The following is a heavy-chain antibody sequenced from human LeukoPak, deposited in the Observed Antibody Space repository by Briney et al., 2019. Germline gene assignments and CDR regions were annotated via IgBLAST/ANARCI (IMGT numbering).Heavy chain of an antibody. J-gene: IGHJ5*02. V-gene: IGHV1-18*01. Sequence: GASVKVSCKASGYTFTSYGISWVRQAPGQGLEWMGWISAYNGHTKYAQKFQGRVTMTTDTSTSTAYMDLRSLISDDTAIYYCARDPFFDPWGQGTLVTVSS. CDR2: ISAYNGHT. CDR1: GYTFTSYG. CDR3: ARDPFFDP.